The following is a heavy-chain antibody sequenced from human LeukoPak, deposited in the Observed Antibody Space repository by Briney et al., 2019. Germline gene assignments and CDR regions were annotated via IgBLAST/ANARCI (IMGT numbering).Heavy chain of an antibody. CDR2: INHSGST. D-gene: IGHD3-22*01. CDR1: GGSFSGYY. J-gene: IGHJ4*02. Sequence: SETLSLTCAVYGGSFSGYYWSWIRQPPGKGLEWIGEINHSGSTNYNPSLKSRVTISVDTSKNQFSLKLSSVTAADTAVYYCARGGGTYYYDSSGQIDYWGQGTLVTVSS. V-gene: IGHV4-34*01. CDR3: ARGGGTYYYDSSGQIDY.